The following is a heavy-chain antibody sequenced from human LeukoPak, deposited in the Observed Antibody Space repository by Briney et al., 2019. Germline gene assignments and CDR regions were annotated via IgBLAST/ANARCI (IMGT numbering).Heavy chain of an antibody. CDR2: IYPGDSDT. Sequence: GESLKISCKGSGYSFTSYWIGWVRQMPGKGLEWMGIIYPGDSDTRYSPSFQGQVTISADKSISTAYLQWSSLKASDTAMYYCARQAYCSGGSCYSPYYYYYYMDVWGKGTTVTVSS. V-gene: IGHV5-51*01. J-gene: IGHJ6*03. D-gene: IGHD2-15*01. CDR1: GYSFTSYW. CDR3: ARQAYCSGGSCYSPYYYYYYMDV.